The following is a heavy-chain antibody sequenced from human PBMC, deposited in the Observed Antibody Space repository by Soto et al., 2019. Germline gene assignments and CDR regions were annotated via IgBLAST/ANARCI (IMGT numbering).Heavy chain of an antibody. D-gene: IGHD6-19*01. Sequence: GGSLRLSCAASGFTFSSYWTHWVRQAPGKGLVWVSRINSDGSSTSYADSVKGRFTISRDNAKNTLYLQMNSLRAEDTAVYYCASEPPAAPVALDYWGQGTLVTVSS. CDR2: INSDGSST. J-gene: IGHJ4*02. CDR3: ASEPPAAPVALDY. CDR1: GFTFSSYW. V-gene: IGHV3-74*01.